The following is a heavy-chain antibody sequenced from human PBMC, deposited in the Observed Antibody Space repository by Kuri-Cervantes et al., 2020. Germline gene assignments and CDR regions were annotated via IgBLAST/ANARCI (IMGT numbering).Heavy chain of an antibody. V-gene: IGHV3-53*01. CDR1: GFTISSNY. CDR2: FYTGGST. D-gene: IGHD3-3*01. J-gene: IGHJ4*02. Sequence: GGSLRLSCAASGFTISSNYMSWVRQAPGKGLEWVSVFYTGGSTFYADSVKGRFTISRDNAKNSLYLQMNSLRAEDTAVYYCARDRDDFWSGYSPSFDYWGQGTLVTVSS. CDR3: ARDRDDFWSGYSPSFDY.